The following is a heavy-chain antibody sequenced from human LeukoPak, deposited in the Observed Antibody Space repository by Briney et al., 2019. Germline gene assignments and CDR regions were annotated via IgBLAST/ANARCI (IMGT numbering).Heavy chain of an antibody. Sequence: ASVKVSCKASGYTFINYYMHWVRQAPGQGLEWMGINNPSGGSTSYAQKFQGRVTMTRDTSTSTVYMELSSLRSEDTAVYYCARDTVTTAGGFDYWGQGTLVTVSS. CDR3: ARDTVTTAGGFDY. J-gene: IGHJ4*02. V-gene: IGHV1-46*01. CDR1: GYTFINYY. CDR2: NNPSGGST. D-gene: IGHD4-17*01.